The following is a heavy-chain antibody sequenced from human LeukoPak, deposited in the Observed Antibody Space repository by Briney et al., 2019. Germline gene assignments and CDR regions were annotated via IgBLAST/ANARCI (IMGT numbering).Heavy chain of an antibody. D-gene: IGHD3-10*01. CDR2: ISSSSSTI. V-gene: IGHV3-48*01. J-gene: IGHJ4*02. CDR1: GFTFSSYS. CDR3: ARALPSITMVRGVIPPFDY. Sequence: GGSLRLSCAASGFTFSSYSMNWVRQAPGKGLEWVSYISSSSSTIYYADSVKGRFTISGDNAKNSLYLQMNSLRAEDTAVYYCARALPSITMVRGVIPPFDYWGQGTLVTVSS.